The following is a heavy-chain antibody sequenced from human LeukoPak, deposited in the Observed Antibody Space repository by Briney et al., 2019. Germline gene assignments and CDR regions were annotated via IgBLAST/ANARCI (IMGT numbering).Heavy chain of an antibody. V-gene: IGHV1-69*04. CDR1: GGTFSSYA. J-gene: IGHJ3*02. CDR3: ARDRDDSSGFDI. Sequence: ASVKVSCKASGGTFSSYAISWVRQAPGQGLEWMGRIIPILGIANYAQKFQGRVTITADKSTSTAYMELSSLRSEDTPVYYCARDRDDSSGFDIWGQGTMVTVSS. CDR2: IIPILGIA. D-gene: IGHD3-22*01.